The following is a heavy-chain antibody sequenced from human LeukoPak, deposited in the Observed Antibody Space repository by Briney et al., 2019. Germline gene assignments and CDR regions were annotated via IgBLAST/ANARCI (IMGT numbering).Heavy chain of an antibody. J-gene: IGHJ5*02. CDR3: AKGLTWDSTSCSA. D-gene: IGHD2-2*01. CDR1: GFSFSSYA. V-gene: IGHV3-23*01. CDR2: IVGSGGNM. Sequence: GGSLRLSCAASGFSFSSYAMSWVRQAPGKGLQWVSAIVGSGGNMYYADSVKGRFTISRDNFKSTLYLQMNSLRAEDTAFYYCAKGLTWDSTSCSAWGQGTLVTVSS.